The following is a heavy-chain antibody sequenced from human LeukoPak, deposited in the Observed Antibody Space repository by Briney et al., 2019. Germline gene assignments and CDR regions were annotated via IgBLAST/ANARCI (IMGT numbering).Heavy chain of an antibody. Sequence: SVKVSCKASGGTFSSYAISWVRQAPGQGLEWMGGIIPIFGTANYAQKFQGRVTITADESTSTAYMELSSLRSEDTAVYYCARDQYSSPQCDYWGQGTLVTVSS. D-gene: IGHD6-6*01. V-gene: IGHV1-69*13. CDR1: GGTFSSYA. J-gene: IGHJ4*02. CDR3: ARDQYSSPQCDY. CDR2: IIPIFGTA.